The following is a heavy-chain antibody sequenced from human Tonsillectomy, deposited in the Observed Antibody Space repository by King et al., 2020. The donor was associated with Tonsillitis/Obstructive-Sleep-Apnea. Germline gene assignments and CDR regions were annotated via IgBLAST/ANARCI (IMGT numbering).Heavy chain of an antibody. D-gene: IGHD6-19*01. V-gene: IGHV3-23*04. CDR3: AKVQEQWLVQGNFDY. J-gene: IGHJ4*02. Sequence: VQLVESGGGLVQPGGSLRLSCAASGFTFSNYAMSWVRQAPGKGLEWVSAISGRGDSTYYTDYVKGRFTISRDNSKNTLYLQMNSLRAEDTAVYYCAKVQEQWLVQGNFDYWGQGTLVTVSS. CDR2: ISGRGDST. CDR1: GFTFSNYA.